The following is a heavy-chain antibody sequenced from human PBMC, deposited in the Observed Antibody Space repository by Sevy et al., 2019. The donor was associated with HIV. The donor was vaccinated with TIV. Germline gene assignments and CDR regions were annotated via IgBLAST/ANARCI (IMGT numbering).Heavy chain of an antibody. J-gene: IGHJ1*01. CDR1: GFTFSSYA. CDR2: ISYDGSNK. V-gene: IGHV3-30-3*01. CDR3: ARGVRSSGWYEYFEH. Sequence: GGSLRLSCAASGFTFSSYAMHWVRQAPGKGLEWVAVISYDGSNKYYADSVKGRFTISRDNSKNTQYLQMNGLRAEDTAGYYGARGVRSSGWYEYFEHWGQGTLVTVSS. D-gene: IGHD6-19*01.